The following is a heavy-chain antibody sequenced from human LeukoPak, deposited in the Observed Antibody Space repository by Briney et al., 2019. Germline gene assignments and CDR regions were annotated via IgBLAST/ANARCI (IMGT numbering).Heavy chain of an antibody. V-gene: IGHV4-34*01. CDR2: INHSGST. Sequence: SETLSLTCAVYGGSFSGYYWCWIRKPPGKGLEWIGEINHSGSTNYNPSLKSRVTISVDTSKNQFSLKLSSVTAADTAVYYCARGGPDIVVVPAARLHYYYYGMDVWGKGTTVTVSS. D-gene: IGHD2-2*01. CDR1: GGSFSGYY. J-gene: IGHJ6*04. CDR3: ARGGPDIVVVPAARLHYYYYGMDV.